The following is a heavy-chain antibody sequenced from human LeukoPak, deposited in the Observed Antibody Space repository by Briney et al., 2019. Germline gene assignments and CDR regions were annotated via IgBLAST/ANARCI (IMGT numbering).Heavy chain of an antibody. J-gene: IGHJ4*02. V-gene: IGHV3-48*01. CDR1: GFTFSSYS. CDR2: ISSSSSTI. D-gene: IGHD2-15*01. Sequence: GGSLRLSCAASGFTFSSYSMNWVRQAPGKGLEWVSYISSSSSTIYYADSVKGRFTISRDNAKNSLYLQMNSLRAEDTAVYYCAKEREPDVVVAATYDYWGQGTLVTVSS. CDR3: AKEREPDVVVAATYDY.